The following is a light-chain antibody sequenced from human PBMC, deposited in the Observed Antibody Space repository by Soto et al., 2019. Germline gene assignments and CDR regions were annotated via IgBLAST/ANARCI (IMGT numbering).Light chain of an antibody. J-gene: IGLJ1*01. CDR3: WAYAGGSILFV. CDR1: NRDVGGFGL. V-gene: IGLV2-23*02. Sequence: QSVLTQPASVSGSPGQSITIPCYGTNRDVGGFGLVSWYQQHPGKAPKLLIYDVGRRPSGVSPRFSGSKSGNAASLTISDLQAEDEADYFCWAYAGGSILFVFGAGTKLTVL. CDR2: DVG.